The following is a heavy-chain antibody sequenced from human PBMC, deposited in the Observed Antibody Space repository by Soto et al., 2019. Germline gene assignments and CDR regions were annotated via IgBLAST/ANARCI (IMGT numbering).Heavy chain of an antibody. CDR3: AKRLRYCTTSSCYFYY. J-gene: IGHJ4*02. CDR1: GFTFSSYA. D-gene: IGHD2-8*01. Sequence: GESLKISCAASGFTFSSYAMNWVRQAPGKGLEWVSAISGSGASTYYADSVKGRFTISRDNSRNTLFLQLNSLRAEDTAVYYCAKRLRYCTTSSCYFYYWGQGTLVTVSS. CDR2: ISGSGAST. V-gene: IGHV3-23*01.